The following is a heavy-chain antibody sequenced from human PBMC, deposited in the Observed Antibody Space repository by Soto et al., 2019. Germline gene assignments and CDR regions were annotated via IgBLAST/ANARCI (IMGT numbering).Heavy chain of an antibody. D-gene: IGHD6-19*01. CDR1: GYTFSGFF. V-gene: IGHV1-2*02. CDR2: INPNSGGT. Sequence: ASVKVSCKASGYTFSGFFMHWVRQAPGQGLEWMGWINPNSGGTKSAEKFQGRVTMTRDTSISTAYMELSRLTSDDTAVYYCASAAVTGTAGLDFWGQGTQVTVSS. CDR3: ASAAVTGTAGLDF. J-gene: IGHJ4*02.